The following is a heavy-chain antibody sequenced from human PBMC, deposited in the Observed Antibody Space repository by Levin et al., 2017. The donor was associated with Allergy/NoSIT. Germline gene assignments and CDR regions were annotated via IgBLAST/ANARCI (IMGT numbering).Heavy chain of an antibody. Sequence: SGGSLRLSCAASGFTFSNAWMSWVRQAPGKGLEWVGRIKSKTDGGTTDYAAPVKGRFTISRDDSKNTLYLQMNSLKTEDTAVYYCTTEVGYYYYGMDVWGQGTTVTVSS. J-gene: IGHJ6*02. D-gene: IGHD1-26*01. V-gene: IGHV3-15*01. CDR1: GFTFSNAW. CDR2: IKSKTDGGTT. CDR3: TTEVGYYYYGMDV.